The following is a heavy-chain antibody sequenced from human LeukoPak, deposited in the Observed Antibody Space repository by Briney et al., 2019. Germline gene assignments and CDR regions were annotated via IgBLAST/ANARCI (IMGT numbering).Heavy chain of an antibody. CDR1: GGSISSYY. Sequence: SETLSLTCTVSGGSISSYYWSWIRQPPGKGLEWIGYIYYSGSTNYNPSLKSRVTISVDTSKNQFSLKLSSVTAADTAVYYCARDGWHSSSHDDYYYYYGMDVWGQGTTVTVSS. CDR2: IYYSGST. D-gene: IGHD6-13*01. V-gene: IGHV4-59*01. CDR3: ARDGWHSSSHDDYYYYYGMDV. J-gene: IGHJ6*02.